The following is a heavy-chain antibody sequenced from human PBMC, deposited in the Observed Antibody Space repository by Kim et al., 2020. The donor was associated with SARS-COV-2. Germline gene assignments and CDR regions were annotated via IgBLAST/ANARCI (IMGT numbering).Heavy chain of an antibody. J-gene: IGHJ6*02. CDR2: ISWNSGSI. CDR1: GFTFGDYA. D-gene: IGHD1-26*01. V-gene: IGHV3-9*01. CDR3: AKSVLRVGATVRNSYYYYYGMDV. Sequence: GGSLRLSCAASGFTFGDYAMHWVRQAPGKGLEWVSGISWNSGSIGYADSVKGRFTISRDNAKNSLYLQMNSLRAEDTALYYCAKSVLRVGATVRNSYYYYYGMDVWGQGTTVTVSS.